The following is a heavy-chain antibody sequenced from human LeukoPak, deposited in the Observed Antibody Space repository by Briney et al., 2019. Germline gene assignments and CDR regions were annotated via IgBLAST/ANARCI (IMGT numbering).Heavy chain of an antibody. CDR1: GITFGGHW. CDR2: IKADGSSA. J-gene: IGHJ5*02. Sequence: PGGSLRLSCAASGITFGGHWMHWVRQAPGKGPVWVSRIKADGSSATYADSVKGRFTISRDNAKNTLYLQMNSLRVEDTAGYYCARSDWFDPWGQGTLVTVSS. CDR3: ARSDWFDP. V-gene: IGHV3-74*01.